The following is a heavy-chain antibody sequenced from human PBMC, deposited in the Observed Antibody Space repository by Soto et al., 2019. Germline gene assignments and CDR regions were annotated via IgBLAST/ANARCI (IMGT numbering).Heavy chain of an antibody. CDR2: IDYSGST. D-gene: IGHD2-2*01. V-gene: IGHV4-31*03. CDR3: ARSSTSANYFDY. Sequence: QVQLQESGPGLVKPSQTLSLTCTVSGGSISSGGYYWSSIRQHPGKGLEWIGYIDYSGSTYYNPSLKSRVTISVDTSKNQFSLKLNSVTAADTAVYYCARSSTSANYFDYWGQGTLVTVSS. CDR1: GGSISSGGYY. J-gene: IGHJ4*02.